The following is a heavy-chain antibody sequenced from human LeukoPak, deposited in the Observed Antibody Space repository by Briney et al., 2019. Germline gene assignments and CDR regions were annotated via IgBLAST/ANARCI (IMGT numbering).Heavy chain of an antibody. CDR2: IIPIFGTA. Sequence: SVKVSCKASGGTFSSYAISWVRQAPGQGLEWMGGIIPIFGTANYAQKFQGRVTITADESTSTACMELSSLRSEDTAVYYCARSNIAARLLYYYFDYWGQGTLVTVSS. D-gene: IGHD6-6*01. J-gene: IGHJ4*02. CDR3: ARSNIAARLLYYYFDY. V-gene: IGHV1-69*13. CDR1: GGTFSSYA.